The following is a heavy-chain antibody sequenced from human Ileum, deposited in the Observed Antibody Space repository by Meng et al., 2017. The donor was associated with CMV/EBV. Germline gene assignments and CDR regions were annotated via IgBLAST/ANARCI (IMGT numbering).Heavy chain of an antibody. D-gene: IGHD1-1*01. V-gene: IGHV3-30*02. CDR1: QFTFSSYA. CDR2: IRYDGSNK. J-gene: IGHJ1*01. Sequence: GSLRLSCAASQFTFSSYAMHWVRQAPGKGLEWVTFIRYDGSNKYYADSVKGRFTTSRDISKNTLHLQMNSLRGEDTAVYYSTLDYQSRGQGTLVTVSS. CDR3: TLDYQS.